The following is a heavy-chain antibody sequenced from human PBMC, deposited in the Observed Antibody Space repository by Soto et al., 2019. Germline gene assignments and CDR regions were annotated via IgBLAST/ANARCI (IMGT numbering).Heavy chain of an antibody. D-gene: IGHD6-19*01. J-gene: IGHJ3*02. CDR1: GFTFSSYG. V-gene: IGHV3-30*18. CDR2: ISYDGSNK. Sequence: QVQLVESGGGVGQPGRSLRLSCAASGFTFSSYGMHWVRQAPGKGLEWVAVISYDGSNKYYADSVKGRFTISRDNSKNTLYLQMNSLRAEDTAVYYCAKDFFSSGWGNHDAFDIWGQGTMVTVSS. CDR3: AKDFFSSGWGNHDAFDI.